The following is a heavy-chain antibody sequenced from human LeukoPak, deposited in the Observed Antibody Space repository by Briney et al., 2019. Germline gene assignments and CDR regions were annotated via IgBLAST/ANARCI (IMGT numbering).Heavy chain of an antibody. Sequence: GGSLRLSCAASGFTFSSYGMHWVRQAPGKGLEWVAVISYDGSNKYYADSVKGRFTISRVNSKNTLYLQMNSLRAEDTAVYYCAKGFGQHYDILTGYPYWGQGTLVTVSS. J-gene: IGHJ4*02. CDR3: AKGFGQHYDILTGYPY. D-gene: IGHD3-9*01. CDR2: ISYDGSNK. V-gene: IGHV3-30*18. CDR1: GFTFSSYG.